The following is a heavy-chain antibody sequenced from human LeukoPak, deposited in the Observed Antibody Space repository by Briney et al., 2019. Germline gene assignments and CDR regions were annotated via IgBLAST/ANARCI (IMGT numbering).Heavy chain of an antibody. CDR1: GDSVSSGTYY. J-gene: IGHJ3*01. CDR2: ISYSGST. CDR3: ARGPYV. V-gene: IGHV4-61*01. Sequence: SETLSLTCTVSGDSVSSGTYYWSWVRQPPGKGLEWIGFISYSGSTNYNPSLKSRITISVDMSKNQFSLKVRSVTAADTAVYYCARGPYVWGQGTMVAVSS.